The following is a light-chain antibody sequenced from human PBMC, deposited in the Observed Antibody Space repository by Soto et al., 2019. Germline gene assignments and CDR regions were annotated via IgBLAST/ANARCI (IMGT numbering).Light chain of an antibody. J-gene: IGKJ1*01. CDR3: QQYGSSSWT. Sequence: EIVLTQSPGTLSLSPGERATLSCRASESVSNNYLAWYQQRPGQAPRLLIYGASIRATDIPGRFGGHGSGTDFTLTINRLEPEDSAVYYCQQYGSSSWTFGQGTKVEIK. CDR1: ESVSNNY. CDR2: GAS. V-gene: IGKV3-20*01.